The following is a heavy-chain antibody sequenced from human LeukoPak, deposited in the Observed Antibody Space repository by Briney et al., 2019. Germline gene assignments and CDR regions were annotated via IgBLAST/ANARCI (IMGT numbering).Heavy chain of an antibody. CDR2: ISSSSSDI. V-gene: IGHV3-21*01. D-gene: IGHD4-23*01. Sequence: GESLRLSCTGSGFTLSSYAMNWVRRAPGQGLEWVSSISSSSSDIYYTDSVKGRFTISRDNAKNSLYLQMNSLRAEDTAVYYCVTDYGGSSGAFDSWGHGTMVTVSS. J-gene: IGHJ3*02. CDR3: VTDYGGSSGAFDS. CDR1: GFTLSSYA.